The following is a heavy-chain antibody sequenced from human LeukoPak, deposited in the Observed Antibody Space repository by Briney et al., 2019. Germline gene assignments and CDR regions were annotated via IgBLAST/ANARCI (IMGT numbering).Heavy chain of an antibody. CDR1: GFAFSDES. CDR2: ISSTSGDI. CDR3: AKVGAFTAINF. D-gene: IGHD5-18*01. Sequence: PGGSLRLSCAAFGFAFSDESMTWVRQAPGKGLEWVSFISSTSGDIYYADSVRGRFTISRDNAKNSLYLKMNSLRADDTAVYYCAKVGAFTAINFWGQGTLVTVSS. V-gene: IGHV3-21*01. J-gene: IGHJ4*02.